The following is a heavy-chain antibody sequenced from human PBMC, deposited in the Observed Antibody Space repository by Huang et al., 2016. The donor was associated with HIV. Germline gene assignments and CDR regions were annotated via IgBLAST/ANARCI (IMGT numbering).Heavy chain of an antibody. V-gene: IGHV3-9*01. D-gene: IGHD6-19*01. J-gene: IGHJ4*02. CDR2: ITLNSDNM. CDR3: AKDILGRSGWYNFDY. CDR1: GFMFEDYA. Sequence: EVHLVESGGGLVLPGRSLRLSCRASGFMFEDYAMHWVRQVPGKGLEWVSGITLNSDNMAYADSVKCRFTISRDNAKSSLYLQMNSLRLEDTALYYCAKDILGRSGWYNFDYWGQGTLVTVSS.